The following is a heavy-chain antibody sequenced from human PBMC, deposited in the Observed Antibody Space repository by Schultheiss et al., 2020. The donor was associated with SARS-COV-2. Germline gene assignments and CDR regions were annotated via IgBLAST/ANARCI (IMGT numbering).Heavy chain of an antibody. V-gene: IGHV5-51*01. Sequence: GGSLRLSCKGSGYSFTSYWISWVRQMPGKGLEWMGIIYPGDSDTRYSPSFQGQVTISADKSISTAYLQWSSLKASDTAMYYCARGGDYSNYENWFDPWGQGTLVTVSS. D-gene: IGHD4-11*01. CDR2: IYPGDSDT. J-gene: IGHJ5*02. CDR1: GYSFTSYW. CDR3: ARGGDYSNYENWFDP.